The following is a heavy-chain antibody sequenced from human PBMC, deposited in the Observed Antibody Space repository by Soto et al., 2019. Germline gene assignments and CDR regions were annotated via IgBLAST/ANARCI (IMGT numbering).Heavy chain of an antibody. V-gene: IGHV4-4*02. J-gene: IGHJ6*02. CDR3: AAVDYYYGSGSRVGLDV. CDR2: IHHSGAS. D-gene: IGHD3-10*01. Sequence: QVQLQESGPGLLKPSGTLSLTCAVSGGSISHNNWWSWVRQSPGEGLEWIGEIHHSGASDYNPSLRSRVTISVDKSRNQFSLNLSSVTAADTAIYYCAAVDYYYGSGSRVGLDVWGQGTTVTVSS. CDR1: GGSISHNNW.